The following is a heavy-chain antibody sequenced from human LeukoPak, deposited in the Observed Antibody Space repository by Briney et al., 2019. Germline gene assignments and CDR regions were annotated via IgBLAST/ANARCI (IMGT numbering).Heavy chain of an antibody. J-gene: IGHJ4*02. CDR2: MSGSDGST. Sequence: GGSLTLSCAASGFTFSSNAMSWVRQAPGKGLEWVSAMSGSDGSTYYADSVKGRFNISRNNSKNTLYLQMNSLRAEDTAVYYCAKDLGYCRGTSCCGDDYWGQGTLVTVSS. D-gene: IGHD2-2*01. CDR3: AKDLGYCRGTSCCGDDY. CDR1: GFTFSSNA. V-gene: IGHV3-23*01.